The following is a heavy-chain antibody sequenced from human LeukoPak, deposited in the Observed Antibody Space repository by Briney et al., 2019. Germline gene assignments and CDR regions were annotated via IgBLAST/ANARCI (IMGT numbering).Heavy chain of an antibody. V-gene: IGHV3-30*18. Sequence: GGSLGLSCAASGFTFSIYGMHWVRQAPGKGLEWVAVISYDGSNKYYADSVKGRFTISRDNSKNTMSLQMNSLRAEDTAVYYCAKSQYSSSWYPPNLYYYGMDVWGQGTTVTVSS. CDR3: AKSQYSSSWYPPNLYYYGMDV. J-gene: IGHJ6*02. D-gene: IGHD6-13*01. CDR1: GFTFSIYG. CDR2: ISYDGSNK.